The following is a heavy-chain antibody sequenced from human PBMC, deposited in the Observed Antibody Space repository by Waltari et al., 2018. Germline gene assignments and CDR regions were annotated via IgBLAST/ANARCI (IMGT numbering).Heavy chain of an antibody. J-gene: IGHJ4*02. D-gene: IGHD1-1*01. V-gene: IGHV3-53*01. CDR2: IYSGGST. CDR3: AREVGDWSDALGY. CDR1: GFIVSSKY. Sequence: EVQLVESGGGLIQPGGSLRLSCAASGFIVSSKYMSWVRQAPGKGLEWISVIYSGGSTYYADSVEGRFTISRDNSKNTVFLQMNSLRAEDTAVYYCAREVGDWSDALGYWGQGTLVTVSS.